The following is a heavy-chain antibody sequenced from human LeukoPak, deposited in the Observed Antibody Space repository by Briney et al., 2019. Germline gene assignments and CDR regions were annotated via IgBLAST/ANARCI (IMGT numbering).Heavy chain of an antibody. J-gene: IGHJ5*02. V-gene: IGHV3-66*01. CDR1: GGSFSSSSYY. CDR3: ARIQWLDTNWFDP. D-gene: IGHD6-19*01. Sequence: ETLSLTCTVSGGSFSSSSYYWGWIRQPPGKGLEWVSVIYSGGSTYYADSVKGRFTISRDNSKNTLYLQMNSLRAEDTAVYYCARIQWLDTNWFDPWGQGTLVTVSS. CDR2: IYSGGST.